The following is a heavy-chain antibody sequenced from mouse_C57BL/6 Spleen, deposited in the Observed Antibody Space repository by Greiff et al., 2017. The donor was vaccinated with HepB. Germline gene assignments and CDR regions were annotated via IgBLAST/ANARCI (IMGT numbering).Heavy chain of an antibody. CDR3: ARSDYGSSYYFDY. CDR2: IDPSDSYT. CDR1: GYTFTSYW. Sequence: QVQLQQPGAELVKPGASVKLSCKASGYTFTSYWMQWVKQRPGQGLEWIGEIDPSDSYTNYNQKFKGKATLTVDPPSSTAYMQLSSLTSEESAVYYCARSDYGSSYYFDYWGQGTTLTVSS. D-gene: IGHD1-1*01. V-gene: IGHV1-50*01. J-gene: IGHJ2*01.